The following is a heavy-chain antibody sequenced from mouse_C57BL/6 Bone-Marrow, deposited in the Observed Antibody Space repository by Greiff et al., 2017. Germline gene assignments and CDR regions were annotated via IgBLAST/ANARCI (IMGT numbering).Heavy chain of an antibody. CDR3: ARREFITTVRDY. Sequence: VKLVESGAELARPGASVKLSCKASGYTFTSYGISWVKQRTGQGLEWIGEIYPRSGNTYYNEKFKGKATLTADKSSSTAYMELRSLTSEDSAVYFCARREFITTVRDYWGQGTSVTVSS. CDR1: GYTFTSYG. V-gene: IGHV1-81*01. D-gene: IGHD1-1*01. J-gene: IGHJ4*01. CDR2: IYPRSGNT.